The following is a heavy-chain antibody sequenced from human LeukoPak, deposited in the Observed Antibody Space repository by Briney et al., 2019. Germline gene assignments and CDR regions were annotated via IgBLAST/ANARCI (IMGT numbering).Heavy chain of an antibody. CDR2: INPNSGGT. D-gene: IGHD3-22*01. J-gene: IGHJ4*02. CDR1: GHTFTGYY. V-gene: IGHV1-2*06. CDR3: ARAYYYDSSSLDY. Sequence: ASVKVSCKASGHTFTGYYMHWVRQAPGQGLEWMGRINPNSGGTNYAQKFQGRVTMTRDTSISTAYMELSRLRSDDTAVYYCARAYYYDSSSLDYWGQGTLVTVSS.